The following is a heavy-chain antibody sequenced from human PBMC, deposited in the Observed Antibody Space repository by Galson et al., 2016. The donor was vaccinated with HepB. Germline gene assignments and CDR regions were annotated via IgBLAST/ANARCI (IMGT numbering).Heavy chain of an antibody. CDR1: GFSVSNNY. D-gene: IGHD2-15*01. V-gene: IGHV3-53*04. J-gene: IGHJ3*02. CDR3: ATAYCNGARCPMWAAFDI. CDR2: IYNDGNT. Sequence: LRLSCAASGFSVSNNYMSWVRQAPGQGLECVSVIYNDGNTFYAGSVRGRFTTSRHDSKNTLYLQMSGLRAEDTALYYCATAYCNGARCPMWAAFDIWGRGTMVSVSS.